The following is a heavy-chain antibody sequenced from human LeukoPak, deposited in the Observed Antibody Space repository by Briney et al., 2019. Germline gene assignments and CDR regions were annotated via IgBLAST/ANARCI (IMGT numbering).Heavy chain of an antibody. CDR3: ASDRAFSQFDY. V-gene: IGHV3-7*01. CDR2: IKEDSSRA. CDR1: GFSFSTYW. J-gene: IGHJ4*02. Sequence: PGGSLRLSCGASGFSFSTYWMDWVRQAPGKGLEWVASIKEDSSRADYVDSVRGRFTVSRDNTKNSLFLQMNSLRVDDTAVYYCASDRAFSQFDYWGQGTLVTVSS. D-gene: IGHD3-10*01.